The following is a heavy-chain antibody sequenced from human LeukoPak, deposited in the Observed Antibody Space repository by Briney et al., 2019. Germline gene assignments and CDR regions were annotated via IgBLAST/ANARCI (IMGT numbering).Heavy chain of an antibody. CDR2: SRNKGNSYST. Sequence: GGSLRLSCAAFGFTVSVNYMSWVRQAPGKGLEWVGRSRNKGNSYSTEYAASVKGRFTISRDESKNSVYLQMNSLKTEDTAVYYCARDVGDSSGYTFGYWGQGTLVTVSS. CDR1: GFTVSVNY. D-gene: IGHD3-22*01. J-gene: IGHJ4*02. CDR3: ARDVGDSSGYTFGY. V-gene: IGHV3-72*01.